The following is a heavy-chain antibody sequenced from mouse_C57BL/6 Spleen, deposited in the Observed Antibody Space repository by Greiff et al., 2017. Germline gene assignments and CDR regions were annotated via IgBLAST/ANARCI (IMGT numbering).Heavy chain of an antibody. CDR1: GYTFTSYW. CDR2: INPSSGYT. V-gene: IGHV1-7*01. Sequence: QVQLQQSGAELAKPGASVKLSCKASGYTFTSYWMHWVKQRPGQGLEWIGYINPSSGYTKYNQKFKDKATLTADKSSSTAYMQLSRLTYEDSAVYYCARTLYYSNYDHYYAMDYWGQGTSVTVSS. D-gene: IGHD2-5*01. CDR3: ARTLYYSNYDHYYAMDY. J-gene: IGHJ4*01.